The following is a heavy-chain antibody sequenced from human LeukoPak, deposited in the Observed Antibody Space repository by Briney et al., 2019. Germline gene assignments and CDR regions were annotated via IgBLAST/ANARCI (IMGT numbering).Heavy chain of an antibody. J-gene: IGHJ3*01. V-gene: IGHV4-38-2*01. D-gene: IGHD2-2*02. CDR3: ARGFCSSIYCYNDAFV. CDR1: GYSISSGFY. CDR2: IYGGGTT. Sequence: SETLSLTCAVSGYSISSGFYWVWIRQSPGKGLEWLASIYGGGTTYYNPALKNRLTISLDTSKNHFSVNLTSVTAADTAVYYCARGFCSSIYCYNDAFVWGQGTMVTVSS.